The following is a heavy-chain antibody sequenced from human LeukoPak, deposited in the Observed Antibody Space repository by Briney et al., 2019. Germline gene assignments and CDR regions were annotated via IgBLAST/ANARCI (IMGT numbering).Heavy chain of an antibody. V-gene: IGHV3-7*01. CDR2: LKQDGSEK. CDR3: ARGSHDSLTGYSHDY. Sequence: GGSLRLSCAASGFTFSSYWMSWVRQAPGKELEWVANLKQDGSEKYYVDSVKGRFTISRDNAKNSLYLQMNSLRAEDTAVYYCARGSHDSLTGYSHDYWGQGTLVTVSS. CDR1: GFTFSSYW. J-gene: IGHJ4*02. D-gene: IGHD3-9*01.